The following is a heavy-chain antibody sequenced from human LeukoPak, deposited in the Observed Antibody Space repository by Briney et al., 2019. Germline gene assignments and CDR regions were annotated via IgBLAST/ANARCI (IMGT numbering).Heavy chain of an antibody. V-gene: IGHV4-31*03. CDR1: GDSISSGGYY. CDR3: ARYYTDYSNYFGVDY. CDR2: IYYSGST. Sequence: SQTLSLTYTVSGDSISSGGYYWSWIRQHPGKGLEWIGNIYYSGSTFYNPSLKSRLTISVDTSKNQFSLKLSSVTAADTAVYYCARYYTDYSNYFGVDYWGQGTLVTVSS. J-gene: IGHJ4*02. D-gene: IGHD4-4*01.